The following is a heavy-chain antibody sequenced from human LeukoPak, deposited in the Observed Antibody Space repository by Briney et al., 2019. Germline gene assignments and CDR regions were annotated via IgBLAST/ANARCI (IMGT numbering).Heavy chain of an antibody. CDR1: GDSISSYY. Sequence: PSETLSLTCTVSGDSISSYYWSWIRQPPGKGLEWIGYFSYSGSTNYNPSLKSRVTISVDTSKNQFSLKLSSVTAADTAVYYCARDRGPPTGGYYFDYWGQGTLVTVSS. CDR2: FSYSGST. D-gene: IGHD2-8*02. V-gene: IGHV4-59*12. J-gene: IGHJ4*02. CDR3: ARDRGPPTGGYYFDY.